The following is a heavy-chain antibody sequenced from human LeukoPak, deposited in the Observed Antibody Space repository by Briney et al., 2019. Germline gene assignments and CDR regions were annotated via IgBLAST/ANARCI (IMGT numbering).Heavy chain of an antibody. V-gene: IGHV4-59*01. CDR3: ARFISGDHVIDY. Sequence: SETLSLTCTVSGGSISSYYWSWIRQPPGKGLEWIGYIYYSGSTNYNPSLKSRVTISVDTSKNQFSLKLSSVTAADTAVYYCARFISGDHVIDYWGQGTLVTVSS. CDR1: GGSISSYY. D-gene: IGHD3-10*01. J-gene: IGHJ4*02. CDR2: IYYSGST.